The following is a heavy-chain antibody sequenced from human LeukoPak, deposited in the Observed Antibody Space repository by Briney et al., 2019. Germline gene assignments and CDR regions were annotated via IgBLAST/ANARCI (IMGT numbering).Heavy chain of an antibody. CDR1: GFSFSSYN. CDR2: ISYDGSNK. Sequence: GGSLRLSCVASGFSFSSYNMNWVRQAPGKGLEWVAVISYDGSNKYYADSVKGRFTISRDNSRNTLYLQMNSLRAEDTAVYYCAKSGYKALIGYWGQGTLVTVSS. V-gene: IGHV3-30*18. D-gene: IGHD1-1*01. J-gene: IGHJ4*02. CDR3: AKSGYKALIGY.